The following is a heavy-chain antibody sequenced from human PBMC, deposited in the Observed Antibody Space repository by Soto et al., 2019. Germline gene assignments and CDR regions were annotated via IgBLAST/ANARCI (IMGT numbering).Heavy chain of an antibody. Sequence: SETLSLTCTVSGGSISSYYWSWIRQPPGKGLEWIGYIYYSGSTNYNPSLKSRVTISVDTSKNQFSLKLSSVTAADTAVYYCARNGAGGDGSGSYYYYYYYMDVWGKGTTVTVSS. CDR3: ARNGAGGDGSGSYYYYYYYMDV. CDR2: IYYSGST. D-gene: IGHD3-10*01. CDR1: GGSISSYY. J-gene: IGHJ6*03. V-gene: IGHV4-59*08.